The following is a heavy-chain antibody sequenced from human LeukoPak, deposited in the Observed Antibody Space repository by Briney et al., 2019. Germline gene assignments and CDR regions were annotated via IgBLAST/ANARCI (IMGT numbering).Heavy chain of an antibody. D-gene: IGHD1-26*01. CDR3: ARVGLYDSGSYYFPYYYYYMDV. CDR1: GGSISSSYYY. J-gene: IGHJ6*03. Sequence: SETLSLTCTVSGGSISSSYYYWAWIRQPPGRQLEWIGSVYSSGSLYYNPSLKSRVTISVDTSKNQFSLKLNSVTAADTAVYYCARVGLYDSGSYYFPYYYYYMDVWGKGTTVTVSS. V-gene: IGHV4-39*07. CDR2: VYSSGSL.